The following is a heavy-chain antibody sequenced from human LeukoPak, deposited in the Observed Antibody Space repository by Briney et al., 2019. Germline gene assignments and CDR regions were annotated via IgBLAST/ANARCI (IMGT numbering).Heavy chain of an antibody. CDR1: GGTISSGSYC. CDR2: IYYSGST. Sequence: NPSETLSLTCTVSGGTISSGSYCWSWIRQPPGKRLEWIGCIYYSGSTNYNPSLKSRVTISVDTSKNQFSLKLSSVTAADTAFYYCARDLYLTSDTRIDYWGQGTLVTVSS. CDR3: ARDLYLTSDTRIDY. J-gene: IGHJ4*02. V-gene: IGHV4-61*01. D-gene: IGHD4-17*01.